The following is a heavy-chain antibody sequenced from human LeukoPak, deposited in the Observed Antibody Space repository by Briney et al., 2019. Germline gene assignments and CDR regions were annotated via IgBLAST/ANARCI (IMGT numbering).Heavy chain of an antibody. V-gene: IGHV3-15*01. D-gene: IGHD3-9*01. J-gene: IGHJ3*02. CDR2: IKSKTDGGTT. CDR3: TTDWGYYDILTGYLYAFDI. CDR1: GFTFSNAW. Sequence: GGSLRLSCAASGFTFSNAWMSWVRQAPGKGLEWVGRIKSKTDGGTTDYAAPVKGRFTISRDDSKNTLYLQMNSLKTEDTAVYYCTTDWGYYDILTGYLYAFDIWGQGTMVTVSS.